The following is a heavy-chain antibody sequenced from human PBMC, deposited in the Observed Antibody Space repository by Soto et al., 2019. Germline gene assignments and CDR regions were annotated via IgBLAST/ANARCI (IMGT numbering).Heavy chain of an antibody. J-gene: IGHJ5*02. CDR1: GGSFSGYY. Sequence: SETLSLTCAVYGGSFSGYYWNWIRQPPGKGLEWIGEIYHSGSTNYNPSLKSRVTISVDKSKNQFSLKLSSVTAADTAVYYCARSYSSSWYGSDWFDPWGQGTLVTVSS. V-gene: IGHV4-34*01. D-gene: IGHD6-13*01. CDR2: IYHSGST. CDR3: ARSYSSSWYGSDWFDP.